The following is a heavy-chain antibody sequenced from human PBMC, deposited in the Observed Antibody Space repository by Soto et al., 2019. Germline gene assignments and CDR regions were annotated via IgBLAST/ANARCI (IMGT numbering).Heavy chain of an antibody. CDR3: ARDRYNPDSRPLNLYFYL. CDR2: TFNFSPNL. Sequence: GGSLRLSCAASGFTLNMYSINWVRQAPGKGLEWVSSTFNFSPNLYYADSVKGRFTISWDITKRSLYLQMHSLRAEDTAVYCCARDRYNPDSRPLNLYFYLWGRGTLFT. J-gene: IGHJ2*01. V-gene: IGHV3-21*01. CDR1: GFTLNMYS. D-gene: IGHD3-22*01.